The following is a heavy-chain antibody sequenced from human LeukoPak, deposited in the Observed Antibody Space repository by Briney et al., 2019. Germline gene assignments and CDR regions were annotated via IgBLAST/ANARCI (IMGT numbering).Heavy chain of an antibody. CDR3: ARSIVVAGIVSDYYYYAMDV. D-gene: IGHD6-19*01. J-gene: IGHJ6*02. Sequence: SETLSLTCIVSGGSISSYYWSWIRQPPGKGLEGSGYIYYSGSTTYNPSLKSRVTISLQTSKKQFSLKLSSVTAEDTAVYYCARSIVVAGIVSDYYYYAMDVWGQGTTVTVSS. CDR1: GGSISSYY. CDR2: IYYSGST. V-gene: IGHV4-59*08.